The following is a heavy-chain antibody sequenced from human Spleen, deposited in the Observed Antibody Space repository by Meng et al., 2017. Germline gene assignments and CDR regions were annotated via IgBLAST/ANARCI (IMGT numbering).Heavy chain of an antibody. CDR3: ARFRWGSYGYRFDP. CDR1: GGSFSDYY. Sequence: SETLSLTCVVSGGSFSDYYWSWIRQPPGKGLEWIGEINHSGSTDYNASLKSRVTISVDTSKNQFSLKVNSVTAADTAVYYCARFRWGSYGYRFDPWGRGPLVPVSS. D-gene: IGHD5-18*01. J-gene: IGHJ5*02. V-gene: IGHV4-34*01. CDR2: INHSGST.